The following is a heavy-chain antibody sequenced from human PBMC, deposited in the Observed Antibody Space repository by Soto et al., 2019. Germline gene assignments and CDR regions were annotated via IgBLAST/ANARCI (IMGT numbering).Heavy chain of an antibody. CDR1: GFTFSDSY. D-gene: IGHD3-22*01. CDR3: ARDLGYYDSSGYFDY. J-gene: IGHJ4*02. V-gene: IGHV3-11*01. Sequence: QVQLVESGGGLVKPGGSLRLSCAASGFTFSDSYMSWIRQAPGKGREWVSYISSSDSSIYYSDSVKGRFIISRDNAKNSLYLQTNSPRAEDTAVYYCARDLGYYDSSGYFDYWGQGTLVSVSS. CDR2: ISSSDSSI.